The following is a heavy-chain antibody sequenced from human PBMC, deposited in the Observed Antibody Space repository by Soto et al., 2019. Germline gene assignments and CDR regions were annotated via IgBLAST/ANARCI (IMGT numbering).Heavy chain of an antibody. D-gene: IGHD3-16*01. J-gene: IGHJ3*02. CDR1: GASITSNY. CDR3: ATGRLRTVLDI. V-gene: IGHV4-59*01. CDR2: FSNSGST. Sequence: QVQLQESGPGLVKPSETLSLTCNISGASITSNYWGWIRQPPGKGLEWIVYFSNSGSTNYNPSLKSRVTISVDTSKNHFSLKLTTVTPVDTAVYYCATGRLRTVLDIWCQGTMFTVSS.